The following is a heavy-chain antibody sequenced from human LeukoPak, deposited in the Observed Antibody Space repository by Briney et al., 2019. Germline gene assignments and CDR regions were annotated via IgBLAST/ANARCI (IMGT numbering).Heavy chain of an antibody. V-gene: IGHV3-30-3*01. CDR1: GFTFSSYA. CDR2: ISYDGSNK. Sequence: GGSLGLSCAASGFTFSSYAMHWVRQAPGKGLEWVAVISYDGSNKYYADSVKGRFTISRDNSKNTLYLQMNSLRAEDTAVYYCARERVGAIDYWGQGTLVTVSS. D-gene: IGHD1-26*01. CDR3: ARERVGAIDY. J-gene: IGHJ4*02.